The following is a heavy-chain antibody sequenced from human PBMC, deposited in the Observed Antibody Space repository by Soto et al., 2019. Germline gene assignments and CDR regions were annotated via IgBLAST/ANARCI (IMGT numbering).Heavy chain of an antibody. J-gene: IGHJ5*02. CDR1: GFTFDDHA. D-gene: IGHD6-13*01. CDR2: ISWNSATI. V-gene: IGHV3-9*01. CDR3: ANSYSASWYANWFDP. Sequence: EVQLVEAGGGLVQPGRSMRLSCAASGFTFDDHAMFWVRQAPGKGLEWVSGISWNSATIGYADSVKGRFTISRDNAKNSLYLQMNSLRAEDTAFYYWANSYSASWYANWFDPWGQGNLVTVAS.